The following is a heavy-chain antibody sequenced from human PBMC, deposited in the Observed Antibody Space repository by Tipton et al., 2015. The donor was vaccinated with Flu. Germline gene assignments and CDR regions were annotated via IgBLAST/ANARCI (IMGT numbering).Heavy chain of an antibody. CDR3: ARAESSVWAGYYYGLDV. Sequence: TLSLTCTVSGDSISSGNYFRNWIRQPAGQGLEWIGRIHTSGTTYYKPSLKSRVTISLDTSKNHFSLRVGSVTAADTAIYFCARAESSVWAGYYYGLDVWGQGTTVTVSS. CDR2: IHTSGTT. J-gene: IGHJ6*02. V-gene: IGHV4-61*02. D-gene: IGHD6-19*01. CDR1: GDSISSGNYF.